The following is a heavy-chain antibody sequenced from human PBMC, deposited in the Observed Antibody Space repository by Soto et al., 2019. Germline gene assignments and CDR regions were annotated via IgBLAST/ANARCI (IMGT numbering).Heavy chain of an antibody. CDR2: ISGSGGTS. J-gene: IGHJ4*02. Sequence: PGGSLRLSCAAFGFTFSSCAMSWVRQAPGKGLEWVSSISGSGGTSYYADSVKGRFTLSRDNSKNTLFLQMNSLRAEDTAVYYCAKGGYYYDTSGPTFEYWGQGTLVTVSS. CDR3: AKGGYYYDTSGPTFEY. CDR1: GFTFSSCA. V-gene: IGHV3-23*01. D-gene: IGHD3-22*01.